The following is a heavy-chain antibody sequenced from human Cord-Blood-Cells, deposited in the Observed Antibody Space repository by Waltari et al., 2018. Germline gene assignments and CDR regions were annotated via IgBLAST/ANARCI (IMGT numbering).Heavy chain of an antibody. CDR2: ISYDGSNK. J-gene: IGHJ5*02. CDR3: SGELLNWFDP. CDR1: GFTFRSYA. D-gene: IGHD1-26*01. Sequence: QVQLVESGGGVVQPGRSRRLSCAASGFTFRSYARHWVRQAPGKGLEWVAVISYDGSNKYYADSVKGRFTISRDNSKNTLYLQMNSLRAEDTAVYYCSGELLNWFDPWGQGTLVTVSS. V-gene: IGHV3-30-3*01.